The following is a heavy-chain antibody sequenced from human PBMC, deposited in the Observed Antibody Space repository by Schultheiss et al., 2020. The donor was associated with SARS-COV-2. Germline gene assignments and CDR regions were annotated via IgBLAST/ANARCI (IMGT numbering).Heavy chain of an antibody. J-gene: IGHJ4*02. CDR2: ISGSGDST. CDR1: GFTFSSYA. V-gene: IGHV3-23*01. CDR3: ASDVLLWFGEPRYFDY. D-gene: IGHD3-10*01. Sequence: GGSLRLSCAASGFTFSSYAMSWVRQAPGKGLEWVSAISGSGDSTYYADSVKGRFTISRDNSKNTLYLQMNSLRAEDTAVYYCASDVLLWFGEPRYFDYWGQGTLVTVSS.